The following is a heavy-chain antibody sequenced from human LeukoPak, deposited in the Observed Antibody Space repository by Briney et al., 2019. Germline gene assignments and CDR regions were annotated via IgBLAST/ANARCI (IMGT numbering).Heavy chain of an antibody. CDR2: IYYSGST. V-gene: IGHV4-39*01. CDR3: ARHWRSSTGNMKATIFDS. D-gene: IGHD2-2*01. Sequence: PSETLSLTCTVSGDSISSSNSYWAWIRQPPGKGLEWIESIYYSGSTYYNPSLKSRVTISVDTSKNQFSLKVSPVTAADTAVYYCARHWRSSTGNMKATIFDSWGQGTLVIVSS. J-gene: IGHJ4*02. CDR1: GDSISSSNSY.